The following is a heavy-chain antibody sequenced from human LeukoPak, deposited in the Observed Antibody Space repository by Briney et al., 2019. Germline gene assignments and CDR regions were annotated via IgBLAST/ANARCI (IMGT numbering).Heavy chain of an antibody. CDR3: AKDRGTYSSSGY. Sequence: GGSLRLSCAASGFTFSSYGMHWVRQAPGKGLEWVAFIRYDGSNKYYADSVKGRFPISRDNSKNTLYLQMNSLRAEDTAVYYCAKDRGTYSSSGYWGQGTLVTVSS. V-gene: IGHV3-30*02. CDR1: GFTFSSYG. J-gene: IGHJ4*02. CDR2: IRYDGSNK. D-gene: IGHD6-6*01.